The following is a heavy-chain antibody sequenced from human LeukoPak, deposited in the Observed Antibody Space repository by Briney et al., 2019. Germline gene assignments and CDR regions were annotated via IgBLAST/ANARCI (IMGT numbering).Heavy chain of an antibody. CDR1: GFTFDDYA. V-gene: IGHV3-9*01. CDR2: ISWNSGSI. D-gene: IGHD6-13*01. Sequence: GGSLRLSCAASGFTFDDYAMHWVRQAPGKGLEWVSGISWNSGSIGYADSVKGRFTISRDNAKNSLYLQMNSLRAEDTALYYCAKDLLRLAAAATNGMDVWGQGTTVTVSS. J-gene: IGHJ6*02. CDR3: AKDLLRLAAAATNGMDV.